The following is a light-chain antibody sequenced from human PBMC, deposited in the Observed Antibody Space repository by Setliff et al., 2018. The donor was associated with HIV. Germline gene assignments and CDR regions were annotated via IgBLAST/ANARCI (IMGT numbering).Light chain of an antibody. CDR1: TNDVGFYNR. Sequence: ALTQPASVSGSPGQSITISCTGTTNDVGFYNRVSWYQQPPGNAPKLIIYEVTNRPSGVSDRFSGSKSGNSASLTISGLQAEDEADYYCISYTTGATPYVFGTGTKVTVL. CDR3: ISYTTGATPYV. J-gene: IGLJ1*01. CDR2: EVT. V-gene: IGLV2-14*01.